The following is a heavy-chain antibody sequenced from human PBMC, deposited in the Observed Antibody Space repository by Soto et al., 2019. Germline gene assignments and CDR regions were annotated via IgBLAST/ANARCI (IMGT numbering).Heavy chain of an antibody. J-gene: IGHJ4*02. CDR2: MNPNSGNT. V-gene: IGHV1-8*01. Sequence: QVQLVQSGAEVRKPGASVKVSSKASGYTFTSYDINWMRQATGQELEWMGWMNPNSGNTGYAQKFQGRVTMTRNTSISTAYMELSSLRSEDTAVYYCARSMTTVTSIRYWGQGTLVTVSS. CDR1: GYTFTSYD. D-gene: IGHD4-17*01. CDR3: ARSMTTVTSIRY.